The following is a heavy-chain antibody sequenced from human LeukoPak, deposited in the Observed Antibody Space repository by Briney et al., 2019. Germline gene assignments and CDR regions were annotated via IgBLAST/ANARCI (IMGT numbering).Heavy chain of an antibody. V-gene: IGHV1-18*01. CDR3: ATSLELWFYPSFDY. Sequence: ASVKVSCKASGYTFTSYGISWVRQAPGQGLEWMGWISAYNGNTNYAQKLQGRVTMTTDTSTSTAYMELRSLRSDDTAVYYCATSLELWFYPSFDYWGQGTLVTVSS. CDR1: GYTFTSYG. CDR2: ISAYNGNT. J-gene: IGHJ4*02. D-gene: IGHD5-18*01.